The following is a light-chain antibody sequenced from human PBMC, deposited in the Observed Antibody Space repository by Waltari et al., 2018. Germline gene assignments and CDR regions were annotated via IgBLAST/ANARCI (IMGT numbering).Light chain of an antibody. J-gene: IGKJ5*01. Sequence: SVLTQSPASLSLSPGERATLSCRASQRVGRDLAWYQQKPGQSPRLFNYDASYRVTGIPARFSGRGSGTDFTLTISSLEPEDFAVYFCQHRNIWPRGLTFGQGTRLEIK. CDR3: QHRNIWPRGLT. CDR2: DAS. V-gene: IGKV3-11*01. CDR1: QRVGRD.